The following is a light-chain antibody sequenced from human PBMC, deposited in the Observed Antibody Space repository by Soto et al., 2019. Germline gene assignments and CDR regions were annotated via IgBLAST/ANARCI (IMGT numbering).Light chain of an antibody. V-gene: IGLV1-40*01. Sequence: QAVVTQPPSVSGAPGQRVTISCTGSSSNIGAGYDVHWYLQLPGTAPKLLIYGKNNRPSGVPDRFSGSKSGTSASLAITGLQAEDEGDYYCQSYDSSLSAYVVFGGGTKVTVL. CDR2: GKN. CDR1: SSNIGAGYD. CDR3: QSYDSSLSAYVV. J-gene: IGLJ2*01.